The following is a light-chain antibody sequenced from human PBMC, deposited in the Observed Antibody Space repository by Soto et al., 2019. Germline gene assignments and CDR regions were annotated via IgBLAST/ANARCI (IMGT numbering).Light chain of an antibody. V-gene: IGKV3-15*01. J-gene: IGKJ2*01. CDR1: QSINSE. CDR3: QQGHNWPLT. Sequence: EIVMTQSPATLSLSPGERAALSCRASQSINSELAWYQQKPGQPPMLLLYGASTRATGVPARFTGSESGSEFTLTISGLQSEDFAVYYCQQGHNWPLTFGQGTRLEI. CDR2: GAS.